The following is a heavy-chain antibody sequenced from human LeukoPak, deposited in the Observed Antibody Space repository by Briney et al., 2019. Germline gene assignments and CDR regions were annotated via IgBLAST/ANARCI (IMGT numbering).Heavy chain of an antibody. CDR3: ARDSAKIRPELNWFDP. J-gene: IGHJ5*02. CDR1: GYTFTSYD. D-gene: IGHD1-14*01. Sequence: ASVKVSCKASGYTFTSYDINWVRQATGQGLEWMGWMNPNSGNTGYAQKFQGRVTMTRNTSISTAYMELSSLRSEDTAVYYCARDSAKIRPELNWFDPWGQGTLVTVSS. V-gene: IGHV1-8*01. CDR2: MNPNSGNT.